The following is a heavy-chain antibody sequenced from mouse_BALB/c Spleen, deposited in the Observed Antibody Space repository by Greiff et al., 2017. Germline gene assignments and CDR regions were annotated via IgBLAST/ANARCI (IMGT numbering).Heavy chain of an antibody. CDR1: GFTFSSFG. D-gene: IGHD2-4*01. CDR3: AREELSTMITWFAC. J-gene: IGHJ3*01. Sequence: DVKLVESGGGLVQPGGSRKLSCAASGFTFSSFGMHWVRQAPEKGLEWVAYISSGSSTIYYADTVKGRFTISRDNPKNTLFLQMTSLRSEDTAMYYCAREELSTMITWFACWGQGTLVTVSA. CDR2: ISSGSSTI. V-gene: IGHV5-17*02.